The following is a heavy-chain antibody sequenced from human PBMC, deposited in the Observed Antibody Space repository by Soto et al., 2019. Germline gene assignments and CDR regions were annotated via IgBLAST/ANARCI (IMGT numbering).Heavy chain of an antibody. Sequence: QVQLQQSGPGLVKPSQTLSLTCAISGDSVSSISAAWNWIRQSPSRGLEWLGRTYYRSKWSNDYAESAKSRISINADTSKNQFSLQLNSVTPEDTAVYYCARDPPTTRDTFDIWGQGTMVTVSS. J-gene: IGHJ3*02. CDR2: TYYRSKWSN. D-gene: IGHD1-1*01. V-gene: IGHV6-1*01. CDR1: GDSVSSISAA. CDR3: ARDPPTTRDTFDI.